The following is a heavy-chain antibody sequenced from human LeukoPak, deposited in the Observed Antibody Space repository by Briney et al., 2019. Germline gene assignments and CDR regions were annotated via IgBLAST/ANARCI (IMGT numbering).Heavy chain of an antibody. CDR1: GFTFSSYG. D-gene: IGHD3-10*02. CDR2: ISGSGGST. CDR3: AKGPMYGGYDY. Sequence: GGSLRLSCAASGFTFSSYGMHWVRQAPGKGLEWVSAISGSGGSTYYADSVKGRFTISRDNSKNTLYLQMNSLRAEDTAVYYCAKGPMYGGYDYWGQGTLVTVSS. V-gene: IGHV3-23*01. J-gene: IGHJ4*02.